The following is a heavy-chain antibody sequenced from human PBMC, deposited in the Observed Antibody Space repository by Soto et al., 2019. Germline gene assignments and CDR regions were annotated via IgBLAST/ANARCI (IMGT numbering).Heavy chain of an antibody. CDR3: AKGGTTTNIILDS. V-gene: IGHV3-23*01. CDR2: IRGSGETT. Sequence: EVELLESGGGLVQPGGSLRLSCAASGFTSSNYAMSWVRQSPGKGLEWLSSIRGSGETTYYADSVKGRVTISRDNDKNTLYLQINSLTAGDTAVYYWAKGGTTTNIILDSWGPGTPVTVSA. D-gene: IGHD1-1*01. J-gene: IGHJ4*02. CDR1: GFTSSNYA.